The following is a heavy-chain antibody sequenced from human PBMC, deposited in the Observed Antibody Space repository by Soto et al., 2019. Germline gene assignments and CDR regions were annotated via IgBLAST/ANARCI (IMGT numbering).Heavy chain of an antibody. CDR1: GGSFTDYY. V-gene: IGHV4-34*01. J-gene: IGHJ4*02. CDR3: ARGRRPYYFDY. Sequence: SETLSLTCAVYGGSFTDYYWTWIRQSPGKGLEWIGEINHSGSTNYNSSLKSRVIMSVDTSKNQFSLKLSSMTAADTAVYYCARGRRPYYFDYWGQGTLVTVSS. CDR2: INHSGST.